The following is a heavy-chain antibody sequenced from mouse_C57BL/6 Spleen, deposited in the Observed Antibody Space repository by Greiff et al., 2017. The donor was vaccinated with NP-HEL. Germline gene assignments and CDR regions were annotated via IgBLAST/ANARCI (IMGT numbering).Heavy chain of an antibody. D-gene: IGHD1-1*01. CDR1: GFTFTDYY. CDR2: IRNKANGYTT. J-gene: IGHJ2*01. CDR3: ARYRYYGSSSALDY. Sequence: EVKLVESGGGLVQPGGSLSLSCAASGFTFTDYYMSWVRQPPGKALEWLGFIRNKANGYTTEYSASVKGRFTISRDNSQSILYLQMNALRAEDSATYYCARYRYYGSSSALDYWGQGTTLTVSS. V-gene: IGHV7-3*01.